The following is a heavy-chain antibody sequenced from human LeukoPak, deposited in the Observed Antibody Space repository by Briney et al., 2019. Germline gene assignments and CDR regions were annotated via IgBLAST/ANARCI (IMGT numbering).Heavy chain of an antibody. CDR3: ARTPHYYDSGEFDY. D-gene: IGHD3-22*01. J-gene: IGHJ4*02. CDR1: GGSISSYY. CDR2: IYYSGST. Sequence: PSETLSLTCTVSGGSISSYYWSWIRQPPGKGLEWLGHIYYSGSTNYNPSLKSRVTISVDTSKNQFSLKLSSVTAADTAVYYCARTPHYYDSGEFDYWGQGTLVTVSS. V-gene: IGHV4-59*01.